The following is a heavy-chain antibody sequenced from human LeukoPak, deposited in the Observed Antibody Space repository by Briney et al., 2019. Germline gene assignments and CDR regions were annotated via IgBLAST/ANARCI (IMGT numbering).Heavy chain of an antibody. CDR2: IYYSVST. CDR3: AREAYYYDSSGQNTLGY. CDR1: GGSISSSSYY. J-gene: IGHJ4*02. D-gene: IGHD3-22*01. Sequence: SETLSLTCTVSGGSISSSSYYWGWIRQPPGKGLEWIGSIYYSVSTYYNPSLKSRVTMSVDTSKNQFSLKLSSVTAADTAVYYCAREAYYYDSSGQNTLGYWGQGTLVTVSS. V-gene: IGHV4-39*07.